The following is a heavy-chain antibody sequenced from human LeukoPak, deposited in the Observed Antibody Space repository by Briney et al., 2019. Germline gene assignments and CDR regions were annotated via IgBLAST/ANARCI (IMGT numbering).Heavy chain of an antibody. J-gene: IGHJ4*02. D-gene: IGHD3/OR15-3a*01. CDR3: ARGLGGGFWTGYPSCFDY. Sequence: GESLKISCKSSGYSFTSNWIGWVPQRPRKGLEGVGIIYPGDSDTRYSPSCQGQVLISADKSISNAYLQWSSLKASDTAMYYCARGLGGGFWTGYPSCFDYWGQGTLVTVSS. V-gene: IGHV5-51*01. CDR1: GYSFTSNW. CDR2: IYPGDSDT.